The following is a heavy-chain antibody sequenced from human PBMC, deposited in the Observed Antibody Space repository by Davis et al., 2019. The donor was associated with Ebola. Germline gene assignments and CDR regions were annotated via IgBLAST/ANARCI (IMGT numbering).Heavy chain of an antibody. CDR2: ISSSSSYT. CDR1: GFTFSDYY. V-gene: IGHV3-11*06. CDR3: ARGPPEVYYYYRMDV. J-gene: IGHJ6*02. Sequence: PGGSLRLSCAASGFTFSDYYMSWIRQAPGKGLEWVSYISSSSSYTNYADSVKSRFTISRDNAKNSLYLQMNSLRAEDTAVYYCARGPPEVYYYYRMDVWGQGTTVTVSS.